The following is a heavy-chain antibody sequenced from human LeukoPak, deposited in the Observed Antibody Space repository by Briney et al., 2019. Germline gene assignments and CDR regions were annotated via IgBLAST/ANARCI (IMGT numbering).Heavy chain of an antibody. CDR2: IDEGDGTT. V-gene: IGHV3-23*01. Sequence: PGGSLRLSXAASGFTFSSHAMNWVCQAPGKGLEWVSSIDEGDGTTHYADSVKGRFTISRDDSKNTLYLQLNSLRVEDTAVYYCAKQWLVGSWGQGTLVTVSS. J-gene: IGHJ4*02. D-gene: IGHD6-19*01. CDR3: AKQWLVGS. CDR1: GFTFSSHA.